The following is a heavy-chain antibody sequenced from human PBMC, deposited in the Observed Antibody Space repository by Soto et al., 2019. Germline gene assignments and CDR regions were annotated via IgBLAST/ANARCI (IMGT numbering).Heavy chain of an antibody. J-gene: IGHJ4*02. CDR2: INSNGGNT. V-gene: IGHV3-64D*08. CDR1: GFTFSSYA. CDR3: VKEHLYSGSYSFDY. D-gene: IGHD1-26*01. Sequence: GESLKISCSASGFTFSSYAMHWVRQAPGKGLEYVSAINSNGGNTYNADSVKGRFTISRDNSKNTLYLQMSSLRAEDTAVYYCVKEHLYSGSYSFDYGGRGTLVTVSS.